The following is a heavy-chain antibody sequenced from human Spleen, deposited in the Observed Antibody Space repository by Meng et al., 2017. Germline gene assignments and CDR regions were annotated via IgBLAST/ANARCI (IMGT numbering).Heavy chain of an antibody. CDR3: TRHRYARGYSSEIDY. Sequence: GGSLRLSCTSSGYTFTNYWIGWVRQMPGKGLEWMGIIYPGDSDTRYSPSFQGQVTISVDKSSSIVYLQWTSLKASDTAMYYCTRHRYARGYSSEIDYWGQGTLVTVSS. J-gene: IGHJ4*02. CDR2: IYPGDSDT. V-gene: IGHV5-51*01. D-gene: IGHD5-18*01. CDR1: GYTFTNYW.